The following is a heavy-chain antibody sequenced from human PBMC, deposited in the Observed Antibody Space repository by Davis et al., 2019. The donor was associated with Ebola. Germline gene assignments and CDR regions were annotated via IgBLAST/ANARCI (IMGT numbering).Heavy chain of an antibody. CDR1: GFTLSSYW. Sequence: HTGGSLRLSCVGSGFTLSSYWMYWVRQAPGKGLVWVSRIKSDGSSISYADSVKGRFTISRDNAKNTLYLQMNSLRVEDTAMYYCTRGGYYNSGSYVTPPFDYWGQGTLVTVSS. CDR3: TRGGYYNSGSYVTPPFDY. D-gene: IGHD3-10*01. V-gene: IGHV3-74*01. CDR2: IKSDGSSI. J-gene: IGHJ4*02.